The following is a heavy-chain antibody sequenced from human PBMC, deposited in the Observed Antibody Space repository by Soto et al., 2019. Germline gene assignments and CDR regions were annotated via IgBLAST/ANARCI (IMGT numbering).Heavy chain of an antibody. Sequence: QVQLVESGGGVVQPGRSLRLSCAASGFTFSSYAMHWVRQAPGKGLEWVAVISYDGSNKYYADSVKGRFTISRDNSKNTLYLQMNSLRAEDTAVYYWARGGGLLWFGESSDYWGQGTLVTVSS. CDR1: GFTFSSYA. CDR3: ARGGGLLWFGESSDY. V-gene: IGHV3-30-3*01. D-gene: IGHD3-10*01. J-gene: IGHJ4*02. CDR2: ISYDGSNK.